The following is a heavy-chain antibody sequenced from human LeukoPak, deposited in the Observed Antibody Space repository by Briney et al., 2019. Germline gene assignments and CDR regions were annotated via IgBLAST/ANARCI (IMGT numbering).Heavy chain of an antibody. D-gene: IGHD3-9*01. CDR2: ISGSGGST. J-gene: IGHJ3*02. Sequence: GGSLRLSCAASGFTFSSYAMSWVRQAPGKGLEWVSAISGSGGSTYYADSVKGRFTISRDNSKNTLYLQMNSLRAEDTAVYYCTRPLNDILTGFDAFDIWGQGTMVTVSS. CDR3: TRPLNDILTGFDAFDI. V-gene: IGHV3-23*01. CDR1: GFTFSSYA.